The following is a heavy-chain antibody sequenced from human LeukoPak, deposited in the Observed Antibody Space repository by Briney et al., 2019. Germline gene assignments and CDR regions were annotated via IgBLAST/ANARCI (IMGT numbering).Heavy chain of an antibody. V-gene: IGHV4-59*01. CDR1: GGSISSYY. Sequence: SETLSLTCTVSGGSISSYYWSWIRQPPGKGLEWIGYIYYSGSTNYNPSLKSRVTISVDTSKNQFSLKLSSVTAADTAVYYCAREKQWLEPYYYYYMDVWGKGTTVTVSS. CDR2: IYYSGST. D-gene: IGHD6-19*01. J-gene: IGHJ6*03. CDR3: AREKQWLEPYYYYYMDV.